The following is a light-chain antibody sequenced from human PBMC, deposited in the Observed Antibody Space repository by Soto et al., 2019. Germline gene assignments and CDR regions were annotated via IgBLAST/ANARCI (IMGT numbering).Light chain of an antibody. Sequence: QSVLTQPPSASGSPGQSVTISCTGTSSDVGGYNYVSWYQQHPGKAPKLIIYEVSKRPAGVPDHFSGSKSGNTASLTGSGLQADDEADYYCRSYGGSNRVVFGGGTKLTVL. CDR1: SSDVGGYNY. V-gene: IGLV2-8*01. CDR3: RSYGGSNRVV. CDR2: EVS. J-gene: IGLJ2*01.